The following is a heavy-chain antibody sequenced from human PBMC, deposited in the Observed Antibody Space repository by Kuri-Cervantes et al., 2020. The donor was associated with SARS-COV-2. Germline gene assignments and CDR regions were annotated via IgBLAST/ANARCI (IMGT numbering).Heavy chain of an antibody. CDR2: IRSKAYGGTT. J-gene: IGHJ3*02. Sequence: SSGDYYWSWVRQAPGKGLEWVGFIRSKAYGGTTEYAASVKGRFTISRDDSKSIAYLQMNSLKASDTAMYYCARSQSSSWQSDAFDIWGQGTMVTVSS. CDR3: ARSQSSSWQSDAFDI. V-gene: IGHV3-49*04. D-gene: IGHD6-13*01. CDR1: SSGDYY.